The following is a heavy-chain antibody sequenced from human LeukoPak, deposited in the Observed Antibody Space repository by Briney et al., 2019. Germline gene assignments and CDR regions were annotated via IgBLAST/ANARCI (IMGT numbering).Heavy chain of an antibody. CDR3: ARYSRDGYNWEDLYFDY. V-gene: IGHV3-30*03. D-gene: IGHD5-24*01. CDR1: GFTFSSYG. Sequence: GGSLRLSCAASGFTFSSYGMHWVRQAPGKGLEWVAVISYDGSNKYYADSVKGRFTISRDNSKNTLYLQMNSLRAEDTAVYYCARYSRDGYNWEDLYFDYWGQGTLVTVSS. CDR2: ISYDGSNK. J-gene: IGHJ4*02.